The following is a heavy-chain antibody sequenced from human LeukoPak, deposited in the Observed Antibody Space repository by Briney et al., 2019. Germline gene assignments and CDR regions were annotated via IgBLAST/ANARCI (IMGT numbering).Heavy chain of an antibody. CDR1: GDSINNYY. V-gene: IGHV4-59*01. CDR3: ASHYRYAFDI. D-gene: IGHD3-16*02. Sequence: PSETLSLTCTVSGDSINNYYWSWIRQPPGKGLEWIGYIYSSGSTNYNPSLKSRVTISVDTSKNQFSLKLRSVTAADTAVYYCASHYRYAFDIWGQGTMVTVSS. J-gene: IGHJ3*02. CDR2: IYSSGST.